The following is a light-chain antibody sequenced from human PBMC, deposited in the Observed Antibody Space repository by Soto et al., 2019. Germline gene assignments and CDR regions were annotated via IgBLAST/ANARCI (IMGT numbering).Light chain of an antibody. J-gene: IGKJ2*01. V-gene: IGKV1-39*01. Sequence: DIQMTQSPSSLSASVGDRVTITCRASQSINSYLNWYQQKPGKAPKLLIYAASSLQSGVPSRFSGSGSGTDFTRTISSLQPEDFATYYCQQSYSTPYTFRKETKLQIK. CDR3: QQSYSTPYT. CDR2: AAS. CDR1: QSINSY.